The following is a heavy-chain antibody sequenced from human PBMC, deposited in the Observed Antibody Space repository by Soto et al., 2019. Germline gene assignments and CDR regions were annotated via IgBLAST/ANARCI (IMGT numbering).Heavy chain of an antibody. CDR2: SSATGAGR. CDR3: AKDRRAGGNYGFYSDF. D-gene: IGHD1-7*01. V-gene: IGHV3-23*01. CDR1: GFTFSSYG. J-gene: IGHJ4*02. Sequence: EVQLLESGGGLVQPGGSLTLSCAASGFTFSSYGMTWVRQAPGKGLEWVSFSSATGAGRYYADSVKGRFTISSDNSKNTLYLQMSSLRADDTAVSYCAKDRRAGGNYGFYSDFWGQGALVIVSS.